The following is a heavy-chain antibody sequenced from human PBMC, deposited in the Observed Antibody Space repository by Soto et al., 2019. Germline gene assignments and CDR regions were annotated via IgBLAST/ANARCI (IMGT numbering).Heavy chain of an antibody. J-gene: IGHJ4*02. CDR2: ISSSSSYI. CDR3: ARPYSGSYSFDY. Sequence: LRLSCAASGFTFSSYSMNWVRQAPGKGLEWVSSISSSSSYIYYADPVKGRFTISRDNAKNSLYLHMNSLRAEDTAVYYCARPYSGSYSFDYWGQGNLVAV. D-gene: IGHD1-26*01. V-gene: IGHV3-21*01. CDR1: GFTFSSYS.